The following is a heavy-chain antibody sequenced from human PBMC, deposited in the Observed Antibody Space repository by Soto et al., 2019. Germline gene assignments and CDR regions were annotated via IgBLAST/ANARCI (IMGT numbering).Heavy chain of an antibody. CDR1: GFTFSSYA. J-gene: IGHJ5*02. CDR2: ISGSGGST. CDR3: AKGSRGSGSYYNSFDP. V-gene: IGHV3-23*01. Sequence: GESLKISCAASGFTFSSYAMSWVRQAPGKGLEWVSAISGSGGSTYYADSVKGRFTISRDNSKNTPYLQMNSLRAEDTAVYYCAKGSRGSGSYYNSFDPWGQGTLVTVSS. D-gene: IGHD3-10*01.